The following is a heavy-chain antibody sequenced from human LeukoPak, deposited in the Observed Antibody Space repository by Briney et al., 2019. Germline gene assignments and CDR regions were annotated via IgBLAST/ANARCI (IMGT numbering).Heavy chain of an antibody. V-gene: IGHV3-23*01. J-gene: IGHJ4*02. CDR1: GFTLSTYV. Sequence: SGGSLRLSCAASGFTLSTYVMSWVRQAPGKGLEWVSTISGSDVSTDYADSVKGRFTISRDNSKNTLYLQMNSLRAEDTAVYYCANAKYYSSGWSLYYFNYWGQGTLVTVSS. CDR3: ANAKYYSSGWSLYYFNY. D-gene: IGHD6-19*01. CDR2: ISGSDVST.